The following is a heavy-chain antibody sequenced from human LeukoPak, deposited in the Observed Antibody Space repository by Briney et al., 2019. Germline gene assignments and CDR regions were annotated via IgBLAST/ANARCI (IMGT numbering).Heavy chain of an antibody. CDR3: ARRYCSGGTCYYDGFDI. Sequence: SETLSLTCTVSGGSISSYYWNWIRQPPGKGLEWIGYIYYSGSTNYNPSLKSRVTISVDTSKNQFSLKLTSVTAADTAVYYCARRYCSGGTCYYDGFDIWGQGTMVTVSS. D-gene: IGHD2-15*01. CDR2: IYYSGST. V-gene: IGHV4-59*08. J-gene: IGHJ3*02. CDR1: GGSISSYY.